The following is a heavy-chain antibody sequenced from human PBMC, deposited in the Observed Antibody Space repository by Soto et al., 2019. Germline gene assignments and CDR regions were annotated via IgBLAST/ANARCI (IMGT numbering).Heavy chain of an antibody. V-gene: IGHV3-30-3*01. D-gene: IGHD3-22*01. CDR1: GFTFSSYA. CDR3: ARASYSYDSSGYYLDY. J-gene: IGHJ4*01. Sequence: QVQLVESGGGVVQPGRSLRLSCAASGFTFSSYAMHWVRQAPGKGLEWVAVISYDGSNKYYADSVKGRFTISRDNSKNTLYLQMNSLRAEDTAVYYCARASYSYDSSGYYLDYWGHGTLVTVSS. CDR2: ISYDGSNK.